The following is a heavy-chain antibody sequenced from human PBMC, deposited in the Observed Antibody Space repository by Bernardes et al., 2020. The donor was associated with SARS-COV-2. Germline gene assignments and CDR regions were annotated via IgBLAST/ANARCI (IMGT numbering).Heavy chain of an antibody. J-gene: IGHJ3*02. CDR2: FDPEDGET. D-gene: IGHD3-3*01. CDR1: GYTLTELS. CDR3: ARVITIFGVVIGAFDI. V-gene: IGHV1-24*01. Sequence: ASVKVSCKVSGYTLTELSMHWVRQAPGKGLEWMGGFDPEDGETIYAQKFQGRVTMTEDTSTDTAYMELSSVTAADTAVYYCARVITIFGVVIGAFDIWGQGTMVTVSS.